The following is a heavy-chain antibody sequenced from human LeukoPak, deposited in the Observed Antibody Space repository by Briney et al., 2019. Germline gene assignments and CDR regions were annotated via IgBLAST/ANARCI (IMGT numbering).Heavy chain of an antibody. CDR3: ARRSYCYDSSGYRKTNWFDP. D-gene: IGHD3-22*01. Sequence: PSETLSLTCAVYGGSFSGYYWSWIRQPPGKGLEWIGEINHSGSTNYNPSPKSRVTISVDTSKNQFSLKLSSVTAADTAVYYCARRSYCYDSSGYRKTNWFDPWGQGTLVTVSS. CDR1: GGSFSGYY. J-gene: IGHJ5*02. V-gene: IGHV4-34*01. CDR2: INHSGST.